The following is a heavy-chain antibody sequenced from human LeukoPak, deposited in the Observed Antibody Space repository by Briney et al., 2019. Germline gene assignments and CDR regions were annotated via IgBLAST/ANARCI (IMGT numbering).Heavy chain of an antibody. J-gene: IGHJ3*02. CDR3: AKSIMITFGGVIALGDAFDI. CDR2: IWYDGTNK. V-gene: IGHV3-33*06. CDR1: GFTFSDYG. Sequence: PGGSLRLSCAASGFTFSDYGIHWVRQAPGKGLEWVAVIWYDGTNKYYGDSVKGRFTISRDNSKNTLYLQMNSLRAEDTAVYYCAKSIMITFGGVIALGDAFDIWGQGTMVTVSS. D-gene: IGHD3-16*02.